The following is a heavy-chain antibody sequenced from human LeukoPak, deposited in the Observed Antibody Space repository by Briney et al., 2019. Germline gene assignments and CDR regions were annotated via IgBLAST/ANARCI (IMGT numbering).Heavy chain of an antibody. V-gene: IGHV3-15*01. CDR3: ATLLRGY. CDR2: IKSKTDGGTT. CDR1: GFTFSDAW. Sequence: GGSLRLSCAASGFTFSDAWMYWVRQAPGKGLEWVGHIKSKTDGGTTDYAAPVKGRFTISRDDSKNTLSLQMNSLKTEDTAVYYCATLLRGYWGRGTLVTVSS. J-gene: IGHJ4*02. D-gene: IGHD3-10*01.